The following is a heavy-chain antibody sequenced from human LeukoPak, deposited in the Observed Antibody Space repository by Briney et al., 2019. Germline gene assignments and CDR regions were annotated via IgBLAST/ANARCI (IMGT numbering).Heavy chain of an antibody. J-gene: IGHJ5*02. V-gene: IGHV4-59*08. CDR2: IYYSGST. CDR3: ALGIAARPLDP. Sequence: SETLSLTCTVSGGSISSYYWSWIRQPPGKGLEWIGYIYYSGSTNYNPSLKSRVTISVDTSKNQFSLKLSSVTVADTAVYYCALGIAARPLDPWGQGNLVTVSS. CDR1: GGSISSYY. D-gene: IGHD6-6*01.